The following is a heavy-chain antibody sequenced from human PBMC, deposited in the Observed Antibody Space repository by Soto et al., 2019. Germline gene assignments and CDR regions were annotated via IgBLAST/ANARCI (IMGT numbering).Heavy chain of an antibody. V-gene: IGHV4-59*01. CDR1: GGSISSYY. J-gene: IGHJ4*02. CDR3: AAAPRY. Sequence: SETLSLTCTVSGGSISSYYWSWVRQPPGKGLEWIGYIYDSGSTNYNPSLKSRVTISVDTSKNQFSLRLTSVTAADTAVYYCAAAPRYWGRGTLVTVSS. D-gene: IGHD2-15*01. CDR2: IYDSGST.